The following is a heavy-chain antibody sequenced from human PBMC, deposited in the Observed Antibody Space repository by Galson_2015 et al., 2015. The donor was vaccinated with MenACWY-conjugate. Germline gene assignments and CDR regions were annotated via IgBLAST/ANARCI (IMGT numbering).Heavy chain of an antibody. Sequence: PALETPTPTLTLPCTFSGFSLSTSRVGVGWIRQPPGQALEWLSLIYWDDDKRYSPSLKSRLTITKDTSKNQVVRSMTNMDPVDTATYYCAHSPYCSTTSCYAARAFEVWGQGTVVTVSS. CDR3: AHSPYCSTTSCYAARAFEV. CDR2: IYWDDDK. CDR1: GFSLSTSRVG. J-gene: IGHJ3*01. V-gene: IGHV2-5*02. D-gene: IGHD2-2*01.